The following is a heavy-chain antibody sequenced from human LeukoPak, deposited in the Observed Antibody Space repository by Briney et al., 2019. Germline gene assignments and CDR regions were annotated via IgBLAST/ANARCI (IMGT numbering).Heavy chain of an antibody. D-gene: IGHD3-10*02. CDR2: IYSGGST. Sequence: HPGGSLRLSCAASGFTVSSNYMSWVRQAPGKGLEWVSVIYSGGSTYYADSVKGRFTISRDNSKNTLYLQMNSLRAEDTAVYYCARTITMFSPPYYYGIDFWDQGTTVTVSS. CDR1: GFTVSSNY. J-gene: IGHJ6*02. V-gene: IGHV3-53*01. CDR3: ARTITMFSPPYYYGIDF.